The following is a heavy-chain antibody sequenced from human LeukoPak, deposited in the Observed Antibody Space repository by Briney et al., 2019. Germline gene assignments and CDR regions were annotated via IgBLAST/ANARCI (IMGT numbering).Heavy chain of an antibody. V-gene: IGHV1-8*01. J-gene: IGHJ5*02. Sequence: GASVKVSCKASGYTFTSYDINWVRQATGQGLEWMGWMNPNSGNTGYAQKFQGRVTMTRNTSISTAYMELSSLRSEDTAVYYCARGPVSSSWGNDWFDPWGQGTLVTVSS. D-gene: IGHD6-13*01. CDR1: GYTFTSYD. CDR2: MNPNSGNT. CDR3: ARGPVSSSWGNDWFDP.